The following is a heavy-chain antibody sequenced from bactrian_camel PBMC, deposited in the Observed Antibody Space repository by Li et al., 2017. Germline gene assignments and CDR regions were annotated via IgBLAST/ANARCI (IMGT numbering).Heavy chain of an antibody. V-gene: IGHV3S53*01. J-gene: IGHJ4*01. CDR3: AHDPRRSAGNCRGTYWTTGNASY. CDR1: ESTYRSIC. Sequence: HVQLVESGGGSVQPGGSLTLSCTASESTYRSICMAWFRQAPGSQRETVATVDSNGVTKVAGSVKGRFTLSKDNAKNTLYLQVNNLQPEGTATYYCAHDPRRSAGNCRGTYWTTGNASYRGQGTQVTVS. CDR2: VDSNGVT. D-gene: IGHD1*01.